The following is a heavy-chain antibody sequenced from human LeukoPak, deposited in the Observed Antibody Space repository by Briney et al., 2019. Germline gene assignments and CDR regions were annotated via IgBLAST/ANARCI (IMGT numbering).Heavy chain of an antibody. CDR1: GFSFTNYA. Sequence: GGSLRLSCAASGFSFTNYAMSWVRQAPARGPEWLSSMKGGGETFYADSVKGRFTISRDNSKNTLYLQMNSLRAEDTAVYYCAKAPSSGEHTDYWGQGTLVTVSS. J-gene: IGHJ4*02. V-gene: IGHV3-23*01. CDR2: MKGGGET. D-gene: IGHD1/OR15-1a*01. CDR3: AKAPSSGEHTDY.